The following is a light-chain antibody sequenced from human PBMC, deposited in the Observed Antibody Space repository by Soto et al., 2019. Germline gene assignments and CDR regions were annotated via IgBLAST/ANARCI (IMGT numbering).Light chain of an antibody. CDR1: SSDVGAYNY. Sequence: QSVLAQPASVSASPGQSITISCTGTSSDVGAYNYVSWYQRHPGKAPKLLIFEVSYRPSGVSSRFSGSKSGNTASLTISGLQAEDEADYYCSSYTNTNARVLGSGTKVTLL. J-gene: IGLJ1*01. V-gene: IGLV2-14*01. CDR2: EVS. CDR3: SSYTNTNARV.